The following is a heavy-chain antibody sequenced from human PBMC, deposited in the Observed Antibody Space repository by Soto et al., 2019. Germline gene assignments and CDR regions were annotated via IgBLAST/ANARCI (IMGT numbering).Heavy chain of an antibody. CDR3: ARERGAYYYYYGMDV. D-gene: IGHD1-1*01. J-gene: IGHJ6*02. Sequence: ASVNVSCKSSGYTFTSYYINWVRQATGQGLEWMGWMNPNSGNTGYAQKFQGRVTMTRNTSISTAYMELSSLRSEDTAVYYCARERGAYYYYYGMDVWGQGTTVTVSS. V-gene: IGHV1-8*01. CDR1: GYTFTSYY. CDR2: MNPNSGNT.